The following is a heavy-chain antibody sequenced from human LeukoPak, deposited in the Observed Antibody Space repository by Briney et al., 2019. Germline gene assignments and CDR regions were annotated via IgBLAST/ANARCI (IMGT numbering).Heavy chain of an antibody. CDR3: ARRYDILTGYYVYYFDY. CDR1: GFTFDDYA. Sequence: GGSLRLSCAASGFTFDDYAMSWVPPAPGKRLEWVSAIDWNGGGAGYADSVKGRFTISRDNAKNSLYLQMNSLRAEDTALYYCARRYDILTGYYVYYFDYWGQGTLVTVSS. D-gene: IGHD3-9*01. CDR2: IDWNGGGA. V-gene: IGHV3-20*04. J-gene: IGHJ4*02.